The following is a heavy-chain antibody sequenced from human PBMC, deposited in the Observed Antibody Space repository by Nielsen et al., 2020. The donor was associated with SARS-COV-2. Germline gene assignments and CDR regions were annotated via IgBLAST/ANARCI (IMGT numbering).Heavy chain of an antibody. CDR2: VSTEGGTT. Sequence: GESLKISCAASGFTFNSVGMHWVRQAPGKGLEWVAVVSTEGGTTYYADSVKGRFTIARDNSKNTLFLQMNSLTVEDTAVYYCAKGPMRYCSRGSCYVETWGQGTLVTVSA. CDR3: AKGPMRYCSRGSCYVET. J-gene: IGHJ5*02. CDR1: GFTFNSVG. V-gene: IGHV3-30*12. D-gene: IGHD2-15*01.